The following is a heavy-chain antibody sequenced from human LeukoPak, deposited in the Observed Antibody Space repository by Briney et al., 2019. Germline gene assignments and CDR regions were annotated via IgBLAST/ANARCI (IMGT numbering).Heavy chain of an antibody. D-gene: IGHD2/OR15-2a*01. Sequence: SGTLSLTCTVSGGSISTYYWSWIRQPAGKGLEWIGRIHTSGSTNYNPSFKSRVTMSVDTSKNQFSLKLSSVTAADTAVYYCARDSSTSQGDYWGQGTLVTVSS. V-gene: IGHV4-4*07. CDR3: ARDSSTSQGDY. J-gene: IGHJ4*02. CDR1: GGSISTYY. CDR2: IHTSGST.